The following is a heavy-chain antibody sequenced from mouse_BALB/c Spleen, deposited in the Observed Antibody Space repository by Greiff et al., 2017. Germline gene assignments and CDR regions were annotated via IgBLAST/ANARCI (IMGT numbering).Heavy chain of an antibody. CDR2: ISSGSSTI. D-gene: IGHD2-3*01. J-gene: IGHJ2*01. CDR3: ARDGIYDGYYDYFDY. CDR1: GFTFSSFG. Sequence: EVMLVESGGGLVQPGGSRKLSCAASGFTFSSFGMHWVRQAPEKGLEWVAYISSGSSTIYYADTVKGRFTISRDNPKNTLFLQMTSLRSEDTAMYYCARDGIYDGYYDYFDYWGQGTTLTVSS. V-gene: IGHV5-17*02.